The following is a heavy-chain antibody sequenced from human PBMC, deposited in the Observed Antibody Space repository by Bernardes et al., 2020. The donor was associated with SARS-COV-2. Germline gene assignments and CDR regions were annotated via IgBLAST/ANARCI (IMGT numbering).Heavy chain of an antibody. CDR3: ARDRWWLVNWFDP. CDR2: INPNSGGT. V-gene: IGHV1-2*02. J-gene: IGHJ5*02. CDR1: GYTFTGYY. D-gene: IGHD6-19*01. Sequence: ASVKVSCKASGYTFTGYYMHWVRQAPGQGLEWMGWINPNSGGTNYAQKFQGRVTMTRDTSISTAYMELSRLRSDDTAVYYCARDRWWLVNWFDPWGQGTLVTVSS.